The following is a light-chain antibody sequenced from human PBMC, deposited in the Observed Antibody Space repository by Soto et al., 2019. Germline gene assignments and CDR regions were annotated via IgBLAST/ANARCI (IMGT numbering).Light chain of an antibody. CDR3: LQDINYPWT. Sequence: IQMTQYPYSLSASVGDRVTITCRASQDIRDDLGWYQQKPGKAPKRLIYAASSLQSGVPSRFSGSGSGTDFTLAISSLQPEDSATYYCLQDINYPWTFGHGTKVDI. V-gene: IGKV1-6*01. CDR1: QDIRDD. CDR2: AAS. J-gene: IGKJ1*01.